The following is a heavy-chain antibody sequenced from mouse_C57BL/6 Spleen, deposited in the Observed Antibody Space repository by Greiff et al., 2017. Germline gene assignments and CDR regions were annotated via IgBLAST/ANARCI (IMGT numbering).Heavy chain of an antibody. CDR1: GFNIKNTY. D-gene: IGHD1-1*01. CDR2: IDPANGNT. V-gene: IGHV14-3*01. Sequence: EVKLQESVAELVRPGASVKLSCTASGFNIKNTYMHWVKQRPEQGLEWIGRIDPANGNTKYAPKFQGKATITADTSSNTAYLQLSSLTSEDTAIYYCAHYYYGSSGGYFDVWGTGTTVTVSS. CDR3: AHYYYGSSGGYFDV. J-gene: IGHJ1*03.